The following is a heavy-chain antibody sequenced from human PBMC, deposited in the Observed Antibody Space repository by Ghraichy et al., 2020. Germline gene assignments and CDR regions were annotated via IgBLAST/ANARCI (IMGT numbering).Heavy chain of an antibody. CDR2: INHSGST. D-gene: IGHD2-2*02. CDR1: GGSFSGYY. CDR3: ARGGGEYQLLYPGPYYFDY. J-gene: IGHJ4*02. V-gene: IGHV4-34*01. Sequence: SETLSLTCAVYGGSFSGYYWSWIRQPPGKGLEWIGEINHSGSTNYNPSLKSRVTISVDTSKNQFSLKLSSVTAADTAVYYCARGGGEYQLLYPGPYYFDYWGQGTLVTVSS.